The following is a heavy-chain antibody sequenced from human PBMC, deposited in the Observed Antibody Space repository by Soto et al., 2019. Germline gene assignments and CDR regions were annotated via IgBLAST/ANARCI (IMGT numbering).Heavy chain of an antibody. J-gene: IGHJ4*02. V-gene: IGHV1-69*04. CDR2: IFPLTDIP. CDR3: ARGPLVVLNYFES. Sequence: SVKVSCTASGGTFRNYPINWVRQAPGQGLEWMGSIFPLTDIPDYAQNFQARLTISADKSTSTAYMELSSLTSDDTAMYFCARGPLVVLNYFESWGQGTLVTVSS. CDR1: GGTFRNYP.